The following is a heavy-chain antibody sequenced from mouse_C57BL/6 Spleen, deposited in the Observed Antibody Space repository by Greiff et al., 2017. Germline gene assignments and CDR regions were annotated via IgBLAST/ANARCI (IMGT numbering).Heavy chain of an antibody. D-gene: IGHD1-1*01. CDR3: ARSTVVATGDWFAY. CDR1: GYTFTSYD. CDR2: IYPRDGST. V-gene: IGHV1-85*01. J-gene: IGHJ3*01. Sequence: VQGVESGPELVKPGASVKLSCKASGYTFTSYDINWVKQRPGQGLEWIGWIYPRDGSTKYNEKFKGKATLTVDTSSSTAYMELHSLTSEDSAVYFCARSTVVATGDWFAYWGQGTLVTVSA.